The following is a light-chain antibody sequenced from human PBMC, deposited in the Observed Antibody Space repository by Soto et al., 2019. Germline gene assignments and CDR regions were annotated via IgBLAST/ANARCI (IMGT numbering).Light chain of an antibody. CDR2: DVT. CDR1: ISDVAGYNY. Sequence: QSALTQPRSVSGSPGQSVTISCTGTISDVAGYNYVSGYQHHPGKAPKPQISDVTKRPSWVPDRFSGSKSGSTASLTISELQAEDEADYYCSSYAGSNNLVFGGGTKLTVL. CDR3: SSYAGSNNLV. V-gene: IGLV2-11*02. J-gene: IGLJ2*01.